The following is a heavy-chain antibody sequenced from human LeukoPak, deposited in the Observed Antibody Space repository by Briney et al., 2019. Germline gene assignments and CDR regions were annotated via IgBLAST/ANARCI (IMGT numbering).Heavy chain of an antibody. CDR2: IYYSGST. CDR1: GGSISSGDYY. CDR3: ARVGMATMNFDY. V-gene: IGHV4-30-4*01. D-gene: IGHD5-24*01. J-gene: IGHJ4*02. Sequence: PSQTPSLTCTVSGGSISSGDYYWSWIRQPPGKGLEWIGYIYYSGSTYYNPSLKSRVTISVDTSKNQFSLKLSSVTAADTAVYYCARVGMATMNFDYWGQGTLVTVSS.